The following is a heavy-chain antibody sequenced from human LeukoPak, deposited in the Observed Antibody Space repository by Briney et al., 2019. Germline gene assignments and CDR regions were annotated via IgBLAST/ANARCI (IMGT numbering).Heavy chain of an antibody. V-gene: IGHV4-38-2*02. CDR3: ARGGSSSWRWFDP. CDR1: GYSISSGYY. Sequence: SETLSLTCTVSGYSISSGYYWGWIRQPPGKGLEWIGSIYHSGSTYYNPSLKSRVTISVDTSKNQFSLNLSSVTAADTAVYYCARGGSSSWRWFDPWGQGTLVTVSS. J-gene: IGHJ5*02. D-gene: IGHD6-13*01. CDR2: IYHSGST.